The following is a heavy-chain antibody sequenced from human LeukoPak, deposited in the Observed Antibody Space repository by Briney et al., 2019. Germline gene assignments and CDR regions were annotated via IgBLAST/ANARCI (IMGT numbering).Heavy chain of an antibody. CDR2: IYSSGTT. Sequence: PSETLSLTCAVSGGSISSSSYYWGWIRQPPGKGLECIGNIYSSGTTYYNPSLKSRVTISIDTSKSQFSLRLSSVTAADTAVYYCVQNIPGTIEHWGQGTLVTVSS. D-gene: IGHD1-7*01. CDR1: GGSISSSSYY. J-gene: IGHJ1*01. CDR3: VQNIPGTIEH. V-gene: IGHV4-39*01.